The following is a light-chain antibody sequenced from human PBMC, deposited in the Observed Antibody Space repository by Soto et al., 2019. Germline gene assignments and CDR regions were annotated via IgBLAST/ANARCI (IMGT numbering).Light chain of an antibody. CDR2: EVN. CDR1: SSDVGGYKY. V-gene: IGLV2-14*01. CDR3: SSYTSSSTFV. Sequence: QSALTQPASVSGSPGQSITISCTGTSSDVGGYKYVSWYQQHPGKAPKLMIFEVNNRPSGVSHRFSGSKSGNTASLTISGLQAEDEADYYCSSYTSSSTFVFGTGTKVTVL. J-gene: IGLJ1*01.